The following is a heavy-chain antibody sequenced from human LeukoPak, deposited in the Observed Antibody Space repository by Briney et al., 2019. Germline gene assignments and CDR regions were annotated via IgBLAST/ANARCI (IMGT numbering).Heavy chain of an antibody. CDR1: GFSFSIYA. D-gene: IGHD3-10*01. Sequence: PGGSLRLSCAASGFSFSIYAMHWVRQAPGKGLEWLAVTTHDGGNKYYVDSVKGRFTISGDNSKNTLYLEMNSLRAEDTAVYYCATDKSYYDSRTHQGFDYWGQGTLVTVSS. CDR3: ATDKSYYDSRTHQGFDY. V-gene: IGHV3-30*01. J-gene: IGHJ4*02. CDR2: TTHDGGNK.